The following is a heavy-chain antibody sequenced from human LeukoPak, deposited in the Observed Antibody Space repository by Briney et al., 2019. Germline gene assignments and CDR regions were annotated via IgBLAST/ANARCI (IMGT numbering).Heavy chain of an antibody. D-gene: IGHD2-15*01. CDR2: IYYSGST. Sequence: PSETLSLTCTVSGGSISSYYWSWIRQPPGKGLEWIGYIYYSGSTNYNPSLKSRVTISVDTSKNQFSLKLSSVTAADTAVYYCARVPNCSGGSCYSGWFDPWGRGTLVTVSS. CDR1: GGSISSYY. CDR3: ARVPNCSGGSCYSGWFDP. V-gene: IGHV4-59*08. J-gene: IGHJ5*02.